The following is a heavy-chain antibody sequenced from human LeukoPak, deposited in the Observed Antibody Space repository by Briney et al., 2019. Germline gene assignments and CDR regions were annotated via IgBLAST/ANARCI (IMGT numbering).Heavy chain of an antibody. CDR1: GFTFSDYY. V-gene: IGHV3-11*04. D-gene: IGHD3-16*01. Sequence: GGPLRLLCAASGFTFSDYYMSWTPQAPGRGVEWISNIKGTGLTTYYADSVKGRFTISRDNAKNSLFLQMNSLRADDTAIYYCARAGELRYMDVWGKGTAVTISS. CDR2: IKGTGLTT. J-gene: IGHJ6*03. CDR3: ARAGELRYMDV.